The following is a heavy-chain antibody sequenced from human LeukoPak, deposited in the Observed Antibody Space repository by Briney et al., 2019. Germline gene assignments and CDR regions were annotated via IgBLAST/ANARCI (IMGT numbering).Heavy chain of an antibody. CDR3: ARDISSSSMGY. CDR2: ISSSGSTI. Sequence: GGSLRLSCAASGFTFSSYAMSWVRQAPGKGLEWVSYISSSGSTIYYADSVKGRFTISRGNAKNSLYLQMNSLRAEDTAVYYCARDISSSSMGYWGQGTLVTVSS. V-gene: IGHV3-48*04. D-gene: IGHD6-13*01. CDR1: GFTFSSYA. J-gene: IGHJ4*02.